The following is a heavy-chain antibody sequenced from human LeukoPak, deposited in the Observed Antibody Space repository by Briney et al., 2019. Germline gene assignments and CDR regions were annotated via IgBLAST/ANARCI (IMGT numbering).Heavy chain of an antibody. CDR2: IYYSGST. J-gene: IGHJ4*02. CDR3: ARERAAAVDY. D-gene: IGHD6-13*01. Sequence: SETLSLTCTVSGGSISSYYWSWIRQPPGKGLEWIGYIYYSGSTNYNPSLKSRVTISVDTSKNQFSLKLSSATAADAAVYYCARERAAAVDYWGQGTLVTVSS. CDR1: GGSISSYY. V-gene: IGHV4-59*01.